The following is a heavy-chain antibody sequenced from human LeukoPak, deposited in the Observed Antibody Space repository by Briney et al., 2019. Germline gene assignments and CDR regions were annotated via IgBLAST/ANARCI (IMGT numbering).Heavy chain of an antibody. D-gene: IGHD3-22*01. Sequence: SETLSLTCAVYGGSFSGYYWSWIRQPPGKGLEWIGEINHSGSTNYNPSLKSRVTISVDTSKNQFSLKLSSVTAADTAVYHCKISSGYLKLLDYWGQGTLVTVSS. V-gene: IGHV4-34*01. CDR2: INHSGST. J-gene: IGHJ4*02. CDR1: GGSFSGYY. CDR3: KISSGYLKLLDY.